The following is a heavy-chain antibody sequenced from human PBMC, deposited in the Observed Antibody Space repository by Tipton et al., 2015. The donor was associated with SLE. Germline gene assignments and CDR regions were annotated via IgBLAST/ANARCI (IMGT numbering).Heavy chain of an antibody. J-gene: IGHJ4*02. CDR2: ISGSGGST. V-gene: IGHV3-23*01. D-gene: IGHD4-17*01. CDR1: GFTFSSYA. CDR3: AKDLTRTTVTTKDGY. Sequence: SLRLSCAASGFTFSSYAMSWVRQAPGKGLEWVSAISGSGGSTYYAASVKGRFTISRDNSKNTLYLQMNSLRAEDTAVYYCAKDLTRTTVTTKDGYWGQGTLVTVSS.